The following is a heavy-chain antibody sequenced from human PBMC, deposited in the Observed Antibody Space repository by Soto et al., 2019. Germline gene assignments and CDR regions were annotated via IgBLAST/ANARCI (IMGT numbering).Heavy chain of an antibody. CDR1: GYTFSRYA. CDR2: INAGNGNT. Sequence: ASVKVSCKASGYTFSRYAIHWVRQAPGQRFEWMGWINAGNGNTKYSQKFEGRVTLTTDTSANTVYMELSSLRFEDTALYYCARDQQFRNWFDSWGQGTLVTVSS. D-gene: IGHD6-13*01. J-gene: IGHJ5*01. CDR3: ARDQQFRNWFDS. V-gene: IGHV1-3*01.